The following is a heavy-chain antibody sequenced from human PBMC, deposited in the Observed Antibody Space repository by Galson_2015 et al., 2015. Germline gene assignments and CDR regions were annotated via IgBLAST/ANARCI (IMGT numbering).Heavy chain of an antibody. Sequence: SVKVSCKASGYTFSGYFLHWVRQAPGQGLEWMGRINPNSGGTNYTQKFQGRVTMTRDTSISTVYMELSSLRSDDSAVYYCARGMQLLDHWRQGTLVTVSS. CDR3: ARGMQLLDH. J-gene: IGHJ4*02. CDR2: INPNSGGT. D-gene: IGHD2-2*01. V-gene: IGHV1-2*06. CDR1: GYTFSGYF.